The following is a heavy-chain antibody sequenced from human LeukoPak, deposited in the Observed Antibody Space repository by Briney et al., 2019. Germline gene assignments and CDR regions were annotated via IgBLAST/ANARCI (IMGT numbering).Heavy chain of an antibody. Sequence: KPGGSLRLSCAASGFTFSSYSMNWVRQAPGKGLEWVSSISSSSSYIYYADSVKGRFTISRDNAKNSLYLQMNRLGAEDTAVYYCERGVGYCSGGRCYPPSGLYYGMDVSGQGTTVTVSS. CDR2: ISSSSSYI. D-gene: IGHD2-15*01. CDR1: GFTFSSYS. V-gene: IGHV3-21*01. CDR3: ERGVGYCSGGRCYPPSGLYYGMDV. J-gene: IGHJ6*02.